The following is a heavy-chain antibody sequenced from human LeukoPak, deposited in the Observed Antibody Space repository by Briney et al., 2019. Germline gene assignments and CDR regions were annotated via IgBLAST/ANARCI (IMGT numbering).Heavy chain of an antibody. CDR3: ARTARDIVVGADSIDWGDP. CDR2: ISSSSSYI. CDR1: GFTFSSYS. V-gene: IGHV3-21*01. Sequence: GGSLRLSCAASGFTFSSYSMNWVRQAPGKGLEWVSSISSSSSYIYYADSVKGRFTISRDNSKNSLYMQMTSMRAEDTAVYCSARTARDIVVGADSIDWGDPWGQGTLVTVSS. D-gene: IGHD2-2*01. J-gene: IGHJ5*02.